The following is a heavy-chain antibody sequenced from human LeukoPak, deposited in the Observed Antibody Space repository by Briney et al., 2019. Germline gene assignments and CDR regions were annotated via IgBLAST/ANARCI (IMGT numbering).Heavy chain of an antibody. CDR3: ARGIAAGS. Sequence: GGSLRLSCAASGFTISSNDMSWVRQAPGKGLEWVSVIYSGGRTFYADSVKGRFTISRDNSKSTLYLQMNSLRAEDTAVYYCARGIAAGSWGQGTLVTVSS. V-gene: IGHV3-53*01. CDR2: IYSGGRT. CDR1: GFTISSND. D-gene: IGHD6-13*01. J-gene: IGHJ5*02.